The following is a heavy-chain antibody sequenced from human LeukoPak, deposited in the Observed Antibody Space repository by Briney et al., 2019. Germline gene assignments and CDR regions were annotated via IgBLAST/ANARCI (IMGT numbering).Heavy chain of an antibody. CDR2: ISSGSSYI. Sequence: GGSLRLSCAASGFTFSSYSMNWVRQAPGKGLEWVSSISSGSSYIYYADSVKGRFTISRDNAKNSLYLQMNSLRAEDTAVYYCAGHYYYDSSGYYFVSALDYWGQGTLVTVSS. J-gene: IGHJ4*02. V-gene: IGHV3-21*01. D-gene: IGHD3-22*01. CDR3: AGHYYYDSSGYYFVSALDY. CDR1: GFTFSSYS.